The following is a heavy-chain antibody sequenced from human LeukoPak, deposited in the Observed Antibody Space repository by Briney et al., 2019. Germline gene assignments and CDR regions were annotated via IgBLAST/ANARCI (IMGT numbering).Heavy chain of an antibody. CDR2: ISNSGGST. CDR1: GFTFSSYA. Sequence: GGSLRLSCAASGFTFSSYAMSWVGQAPGKGLGGVSVISNSGGSTFYADSVKGRFTISRDNSKNTLYLQMNSLRAEDTAVYYCAKRASGSGTSLYYFDYWGQGTLVTVSS. J-gene: IGHJ4*02. V-gene: IGHV3-23*01. CDR3: AKRASGSGTSLYYFDY. D-gene: IGHD3-10*01.